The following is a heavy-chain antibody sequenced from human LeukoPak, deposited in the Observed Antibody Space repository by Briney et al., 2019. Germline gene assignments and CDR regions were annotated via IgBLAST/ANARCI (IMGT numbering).Heavy chain of an antibody. Sequence: PSETLSLTCTVSGGSISSYYWSWIRQPAGKGLEWIGRIYISGSTNYNPSLKSRVTMSVDTSKNQFSLKLSSVTAADTAVYYCARDRGTWNDDGFDYWGQGTLVTVSP. CDR1: GGSISSYY. D-gene: IGHD1-1*01. CDR2: IYISGST. J-gene: IGHJ4*02. CDR3: ARDRGTWNDDGFDY. V-gene: IGHV4-4*07.